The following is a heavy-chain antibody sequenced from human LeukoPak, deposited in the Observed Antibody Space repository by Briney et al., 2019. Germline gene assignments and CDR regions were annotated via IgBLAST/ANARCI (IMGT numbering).Heavy chain of an antibody. V-gene: IGHV3-7*03. Sequence: GGSLRLSCAASGFTFSSYWMNWARQAPGKGLEWVASINHNGNVNYYVDSVKGRFTISRDNAKNSLYLQMNSLRAEDTAVYYCARVTVGATGYWGQGTLVTVSS. CDR1: GFTFSSYW. CDR2: INHNGNVN. CDR3: ARVTVGATGY. J-gene: IGHJ4*02. D-gene: IGHD1-26*01.